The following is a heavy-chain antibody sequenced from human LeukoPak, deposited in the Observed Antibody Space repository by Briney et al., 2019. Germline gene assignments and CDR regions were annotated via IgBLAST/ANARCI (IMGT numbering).Heavy chain of an antibody. CDR1: GGTFSSYA. CDR3: ARGPELERFDY. Sequence: SVKVSCKASGGTFSSYAISWVRQAPGQGLEWMGGIIPIFGTSNYAQKFQGRVTITTNESTSTAYMELSSLRSEDTAVYYCARGPELERFDYWGQGTLVTVSS. V-gene: IGHV1-69*05. J-gene: IGHJ4*02. CDR2: IIPIFGTS. D-gene: IGHD1-1*01.